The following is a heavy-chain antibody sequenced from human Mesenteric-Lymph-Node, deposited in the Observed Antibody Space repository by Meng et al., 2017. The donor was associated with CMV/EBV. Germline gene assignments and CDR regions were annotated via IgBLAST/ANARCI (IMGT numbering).Heavy chain of an antibody. J-gene: IGHJ6*02. CDR1: GFTFSSYW. D-gene: IGHD1-26*01. Sequence: GESLKISCAASGFTFSSYWMSWVRQAPGKGLEWVANIKQDGSEKYYVDSVKGRFTISRDNAKNSLYLQMNSLRAEDTAVYYCARDGNGMDVRGQGTTVTVSS. CDR3: ARDGNGMDV. V-gene: IGHV3-7*01. CDR2: IKQDGSEK.